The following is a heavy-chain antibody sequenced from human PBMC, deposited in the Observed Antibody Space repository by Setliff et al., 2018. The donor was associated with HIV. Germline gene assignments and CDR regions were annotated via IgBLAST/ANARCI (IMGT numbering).Heavy chain of an antibody. Sequence: TSETLSLTCAVSGGSISSSNYWSWVRQPPGKRLEWIGEIYHSGNTNYNPSLKSRVIISVDTSKNQFSLKLSSVTAADTAVYYCARGRALGVWGQGTMVTVSS. V-gene: IGHV4-4*02. CDR1: GGSISSSNY. CDR2: IYHSGNT. J-gene: IGHJ3*01. CDR3: ARGRALGV. D-gene: IGHD3-3*02.